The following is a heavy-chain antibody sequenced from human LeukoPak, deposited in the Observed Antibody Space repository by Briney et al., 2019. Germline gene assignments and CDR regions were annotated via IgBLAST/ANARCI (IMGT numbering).Heavy chain of an antibody. Sequence: GGSLRLSCAASGFTVSSNYMSWVRQAPGKGLEWVANIKQDGSEKYYVDSVKGRFTISRDNAKNSLYLQMNSLRAEDTAVYYCARGSGGGGSCCRFDYWGQGTLVTVPS. CDR3: ARGSGGGGSCCRFDY. D-gene: IGHD2-15*01. CDR1: GFTVSSNY. J-gene: IGHJ4*02. V-gene: IGHV3-7*01. CDR2: IKQDGSEK.